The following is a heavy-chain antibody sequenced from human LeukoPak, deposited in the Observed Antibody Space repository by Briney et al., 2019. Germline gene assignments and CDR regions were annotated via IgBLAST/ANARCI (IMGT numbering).Heavy chain of an antibody. D-gene: IGHD3-22*01. Sequence: GGSLRLSCAASGVTFSSYATSWVRQAPGKGLEWVSGISGTGGRTYYADSVKGRFTISRDNSRNTLYLQMNSLRAEDTAVYYCAKDLRYDSSGYFDYWGQGTRVTVSS. V-gene: IGHV3-23*01. CDR2: ISGTGGRT. CDR1: GVTFSSYA. CDR3: AKDLRYDSSGYFDY. J-gene: IGHJ4*02.